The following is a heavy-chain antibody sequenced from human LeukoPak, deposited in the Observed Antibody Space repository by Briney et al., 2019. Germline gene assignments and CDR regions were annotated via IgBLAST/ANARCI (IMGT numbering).Heavy chain of an antibody. V-gene: IGHV4-30-4*08. Sequence: SQALSLTCTVSGGSISSGDYYWSWIRQPPGKGLEWNGYIYYSGSTYYNPSLKSRVTISVDTSKNQFSPKLSSVTAADTAVYYCARYPYCSSTSCYYFDYWGQGTLVTVSS. CDR3: ARYPYCSSTSCYYFDY. J-gene: IGHJ4*02. CDR2: IYYSGST. CDR1: GGSISSGDYY. D-gene: IGHD2-2*01.